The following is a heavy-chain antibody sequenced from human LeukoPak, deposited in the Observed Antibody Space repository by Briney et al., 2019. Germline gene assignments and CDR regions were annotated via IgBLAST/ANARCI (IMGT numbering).Heavy chain of an antibody. Sequence: GESLKISCRGSGYSFTSYWIGWVRQMPGKGLEWMGIIYPGDSDTRYSPSFQGQVTISADKSISTAYLQWSSLKASDTAMYYCASGEMATINAFDIWGQGTMVTVSS. D-gene: IGHD5-24*01. CDR1: GYSFTSYW. V-gene: IGHV5-51*01. J-gene: IGHJ3*02. CDR3: ASGEMATINAFDI. CDR2: IYPGDSDT.